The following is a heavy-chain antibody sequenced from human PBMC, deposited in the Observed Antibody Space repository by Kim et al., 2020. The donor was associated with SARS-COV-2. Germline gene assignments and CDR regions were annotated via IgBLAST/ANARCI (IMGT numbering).Heavy chain of an antibody. Sequence: VDSVKGRFTISGDHAKNSLYLQMNSLRAEDTAVYYCASIIVGATLDAFDIWGQGTMVTVSS. CDR3: ASIIVGATLDAFDI. D-gene: IGHD1-26*01. V-gene: IGHV3-7*01. J-gene: IGHJ3*02.